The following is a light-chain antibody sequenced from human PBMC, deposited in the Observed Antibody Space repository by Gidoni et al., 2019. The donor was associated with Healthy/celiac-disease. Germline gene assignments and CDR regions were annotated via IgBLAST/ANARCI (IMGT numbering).Light chain of an antibody. CDR1: SSDVGGYNY. J-gene: IGLJ2*01. Sequence: QSALTQPASVSGSPGQSITISCTGTSSDVGGYNYVSWYQQPPGKAPKLMIYDVSNRPSGVSNRFSGSKSGNTASLTISGLQAEDEADYYCSSYTSSSTLLVVFGGGTKLTVL. CDR2: DVS. CDR3: SSYTSSSTLLVV. V-gene: IGLV2-14*01.